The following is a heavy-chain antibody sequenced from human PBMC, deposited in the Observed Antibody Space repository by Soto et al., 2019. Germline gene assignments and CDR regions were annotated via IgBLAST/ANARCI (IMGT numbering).Heavy chain of an antibody. V-gene: IGHV3-13*05. Sequence: EVQLVESGGALLQPGGSLGLSCAASGFTFSSYDMHWSRQATGKVLGWSSAIGTAGDPYYPGSVKGRFTISRENAKNSLYLQMNSLRAGDTAVYYCARQVSSSSGYYYYYMDVWGKGTTVTVSS. J-gene: IGHJ6*03. CDR2: IGTAGDP. CDR1: GFTFSSYD. CDR3: ARQVSSSSGYYYYYMDV. D-gene: IGHD6-13*01.